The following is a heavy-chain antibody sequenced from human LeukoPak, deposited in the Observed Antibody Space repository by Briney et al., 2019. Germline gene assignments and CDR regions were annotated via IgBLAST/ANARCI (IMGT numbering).Heavy chain of an antibody. D-gene: IGHD2-15*01. J-gene: IGHJ4*02. CDR1: GYTFTGYY. V-gene: IGHV1-2*02. CDR2: INPNSGGT. CDR3: ASDLCSGGSCYSFDY. Sequence: ASVKVSCKASGYTFTGYYMHWVRQAPGQGLEWMGWINPNSGGTNYAQKFQGRGTMTRDTSISTAYMELSRLRSDDTAVYYCASDLCSGGSCYSFDYWGQGTLVTVSS.